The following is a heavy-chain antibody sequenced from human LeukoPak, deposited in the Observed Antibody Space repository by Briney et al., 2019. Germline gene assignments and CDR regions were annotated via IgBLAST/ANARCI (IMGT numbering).Heavy chain of an antibody. V-gene: IGHV3-66*01. Sequence: QLGGSLRLSCAASGFMVGHKYMSWVRQAPGKGLEWLSIIYAGGNTYSADSVKGRFTISRDNSRNTVYLQMNNLRDDDTAVYYCARGQTDLLRNYFDYWGPGAPVTVSS. CDR2: IYAGGNT. J-gene: IGHJ4*02. CDR1: GFMVGHKY. CDR3: ARGQTDLLRNYFDY.